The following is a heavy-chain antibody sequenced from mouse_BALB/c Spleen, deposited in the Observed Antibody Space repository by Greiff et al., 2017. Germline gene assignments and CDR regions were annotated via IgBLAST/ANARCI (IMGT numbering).Heavy chain of an antibody. CDR1: GFTFSSYA. D-gene: IGHD2-4*01. Sequence: EVMLVESGGGLVKPGGSLKLSCAASGFTFSSYAMSWVRQTPEKRLEWVASISSGGSTYYPDSVKGRFTISRDNARNILYLQMSSLRSEDTAMYYCARGQGDDYWFAYWGQGTLVTVSA. CDR2: ISSGGST. J-gene: IGHJ3*01. CDR3: ARGQGDDYWFAY. V-gene: IGHV5-6-5*01.